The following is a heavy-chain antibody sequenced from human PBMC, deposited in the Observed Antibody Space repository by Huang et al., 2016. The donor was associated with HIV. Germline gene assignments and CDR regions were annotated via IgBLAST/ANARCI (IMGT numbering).Heavy chain of an antibody. CDR2: IDYRGST. CDR3: ARDHHDFWRGYRRMYFFDH. Sequence: QVQLQESGPGLVKPSETLSLTCTVSGGSISTHYWSWIRQPPGKGLEWIGSIDYRGSTNYSPSLKSRFTILLDTSKNQFSLRVNSVTAADMAMYYCARDHHDFWRGYRRMYFFDHWGQGTLVTVSS. CDR1: GGSISTHY. D-gene: IGHD3-3*01. V-gene: IGHV4-59*11. J-gene: IGHJ4*02.